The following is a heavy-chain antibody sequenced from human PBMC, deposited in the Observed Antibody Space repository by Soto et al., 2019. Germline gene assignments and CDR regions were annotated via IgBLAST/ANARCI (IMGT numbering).Heavy chain of an antibody. Sequence: EVQLVESGGGLVQPGGSLRLSCAASEFTFSGRSVHWVRQAPGKGLVWVSGIDKVGTDSTYADSVKGRFTSSRDDAKTTAYPQMSSLVIGDTAAYYCGREWFGPDDWGKGTRVTVSS. CDR1: EFTFSGRS. D-gene: IGHD3-10*01. J-gene: IGHJ6*03. V-gene: IGHV3-74*01. CDR3: GREWFGPDD. CDR2: IDKVGTDS.